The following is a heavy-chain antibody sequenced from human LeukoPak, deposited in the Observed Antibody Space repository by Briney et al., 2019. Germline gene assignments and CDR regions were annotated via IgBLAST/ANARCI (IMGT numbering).Heavy chain of an antibody. Sequence: PGGSLRLSCAASGFTFSSYAMSWVRQAPGKGLEWVSSISSGNPYIYYADSVKGRFTISRDNAKNSLYLQMNNLRAEDTALYYCAGAHTIFGVVANWGQGTLVTVSS. V-gene: IGHV3-21*01. CDR3: AGAHTIFGVVAN. CDR1: GFTFSSYA. D-gene: IGHD3-3*01. J-gene: IGHJ4*02. CDR2: ISSGNPYI.